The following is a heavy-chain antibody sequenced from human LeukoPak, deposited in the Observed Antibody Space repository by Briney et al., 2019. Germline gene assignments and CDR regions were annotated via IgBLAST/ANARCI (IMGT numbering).Heavy chain of an antibody. CDR1: GGTFSSYA. CDR3: ARGPTYYDFWSGSLYWYFDL. D-gene: IGHD3-3*01. V-gene: IGHV1-69*05. CDR2: IIPIFGTA. J-gene: IGHJ2*01. Sequence: SVKVSCKASGGTFSSYAISWVRQAPGQGLEWMGRIIPIFGTANYAQKFQGRVTITTDESTSTAYMELSSLRSEDTAVYYCARGPTYYDFWSGSLYWYFDLWGRGTLVTVSS.